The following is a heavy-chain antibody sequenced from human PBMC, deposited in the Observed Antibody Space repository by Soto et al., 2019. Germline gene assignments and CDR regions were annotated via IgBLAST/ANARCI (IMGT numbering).Heavy chain of an antibody. CDR1: GFTFSSYA. V-gene: IGHV3-64D*06. CDR3: VKDGPNYYDILTGYLSAVPFDY. J-gene: IGHJ4*02. Sequence: HPGGSLRLSCSASGFTFSSYAMHWVRQAPGKGLEYVSAISSNGGSTYYADSVKGRFTISRDNSKNTLYLQMSSLRAEDTAVYYCVKDGPNYYDILTGYLSAVPFDYWGQGTLVTVSS. D-gene: IGHD3-9*01. CDR2: ISSNGGST.